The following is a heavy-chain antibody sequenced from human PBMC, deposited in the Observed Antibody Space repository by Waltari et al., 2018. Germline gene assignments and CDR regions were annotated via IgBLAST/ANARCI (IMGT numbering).Heavy chain of an antibody. J-gene: IGHJ4*02. CDR3: AEEGDFRAGLFES. V-gene: IGHV4-38-2*02. Sequence: QVQLRESGPGLVRSSETLSLSCTVSGHSVNNDFYWAWIRQAPGGGLEWIASISHTVSTHYNSSLKSRVSISTDMSTKQFFLTLTHLTAADTAVYYCAEEGDFRAGLFESWGQGTLVSVSS. CDR1: GHSVNNDFY. D-gene: IGHD3-16*01. CDR2: ISHTVST.